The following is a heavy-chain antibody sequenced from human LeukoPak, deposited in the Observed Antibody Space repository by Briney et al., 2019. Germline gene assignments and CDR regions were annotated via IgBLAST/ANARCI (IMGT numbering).Heavy chain of an antibody. J-gene: IGHJ6*03. CDR3: ARDLRITADYYYYMDV. D-gene: IGHD3-10*01. CDR1: GYTFTGYY. CDR2: INPNSGGT. V-gene: IGHV1-2*02. Sequence: ASVKVSCKASGYTFTGYYMHWVRQAPGQGLEWMGWINPNSGGTNYAQKFQGRVTMTRDTSISTAYMELSRLRSDDTAVYYCARDLRITADYYYYMDVWGKGATVTISS.